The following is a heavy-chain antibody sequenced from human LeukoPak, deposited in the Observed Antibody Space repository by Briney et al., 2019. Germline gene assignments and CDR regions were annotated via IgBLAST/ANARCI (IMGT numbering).Heavy chain of an antibody. V-gene: IGHV4-34*01. CDR3: ARVFDSGSQAYFYYMDV. Sequence: SETLSLTCAVYGGSFSAYYWSWIRQPPGKGLEWIGEINHSGYTDYNPSLKSRVTMSVDTSKNQFSLKVSSVTAADTAVSYCARVFDSGSQAYFYYMDVWGKGTTVIISS. J-gene: IGHJ6*03. CDR1: GGSFSAYY. CDR2: INHSGYT. D-gene: IGHD3-10*01.